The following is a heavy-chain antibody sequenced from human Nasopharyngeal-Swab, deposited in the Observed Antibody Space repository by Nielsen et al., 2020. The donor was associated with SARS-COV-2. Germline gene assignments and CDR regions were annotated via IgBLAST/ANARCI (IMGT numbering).Heavy chain of an antibody. Sequence: GESLKISCAASGFTFSSYAMHWVRQAPGKGLEWVAVISYDGSNKYYADSVKGRFTISRDNSKNTLYLQMNSLRAEDTAVYYCARELTYYYDSSGYLDYWGQGTLVTVSS. CDR2: ISYDGSNK. V-gene: IGHV3-30-3*01. CDR1: GFTFSSYA. D-gene: IGHD3-22*01. CDR3: ARELTYYYDSSGYLDY. J-gene: IGHJ4*02.